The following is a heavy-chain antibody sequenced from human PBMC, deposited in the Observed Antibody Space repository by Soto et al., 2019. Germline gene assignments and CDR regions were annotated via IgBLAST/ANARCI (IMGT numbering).Heavy chain of an antibody. D-gene: IGHD2-2*01. CDR1: GGSISSGGYY. CDR2: IYYSGST. J-gene: IGHJ5*02. CDR3: ARNIVVVPAAMRGWFDP. V-gene: IGHV4-31*03. Sequence: SETLSLTCTVSGGSISSGGYYWSWIRQHPGKGLEWIGYIYYSGSTYYNPSLKSRVTISVDTSKNQFSLKLSSVTAADTAVYYCARNIVVVPAAMRGWFDPWGQGTLVTVSS.